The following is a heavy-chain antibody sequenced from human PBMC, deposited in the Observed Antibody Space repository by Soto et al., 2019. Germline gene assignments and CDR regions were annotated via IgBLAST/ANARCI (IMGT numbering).Heavy chain of an antibody. V-gene: IGHV3-23*01. CDR1: GFTVSNYA. D-gene: IGHD2-21*02. J-gene: IGHJ3*01. CDR3: AKGFIVVVTVLRPDDAFDV. CDR2: ISGGGGST. Sequence: EVQLLESGGGLVQPGGSLRLSCAASGFTVSNYAINWVRLAPGKGLEWVSGISGGGGSTYYADSVKGRFTIFRDTSKNTVFRQMNSLRADDTSVYYCAKGFIVVVTVLRPDDAFDVWGQGTMVTVSS.